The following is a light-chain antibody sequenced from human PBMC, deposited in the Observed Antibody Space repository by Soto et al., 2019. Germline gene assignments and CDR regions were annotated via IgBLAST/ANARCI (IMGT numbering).Light chain of an antibody. J-gene: IGKJ4*01. CDR3: QQYINWPPLT. CDR1: QSVRSN. CDR2: GAS. Sequence: EIVLTQSPATLSVSPGERATLSCRASQSVRSNLAWYQQKPGQAPRLLIFGASTRATNIPARFSGSGSGTEFTLTISSLQSEDFAVYYCQQYINWPPLTFGGGTKVDIK. V-gene: IGKV3-15*01.